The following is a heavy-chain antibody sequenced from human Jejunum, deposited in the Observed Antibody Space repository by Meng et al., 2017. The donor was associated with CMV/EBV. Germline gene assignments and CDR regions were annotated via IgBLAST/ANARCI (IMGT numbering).Heavy chain of an antibody. CDR1: GGSFSVYY. V-gene: IGHV4-59*13. J-gene: IGHJ4*02. D-gene: IGHD3-16*01. Sequence: CTSPGGSFSVYYWTWFRQPPGKGLEWTGNIVYRGGTRSTPPLKSRFPISVDTSKSQFSLKLGSVIAADTAVYYCAGGWGTTSPWDNWGQGTLVTVSS. CDR2: IVYRGGT. CDR3: AGGWGTTSPWDN.